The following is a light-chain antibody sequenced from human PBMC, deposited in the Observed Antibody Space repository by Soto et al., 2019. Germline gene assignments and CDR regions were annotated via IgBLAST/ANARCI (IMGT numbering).Light chain of an antibody. CDR2: GAS. CDR3: QQYKNWPLT. Sequence: EIVMTQSPATLSVSPEGRATLSCRASQSVSSTLAWYQQKPGQAPRLLIYGASTRATGFPARFSGSGSGTEFTLTISSLQSEDFAVYYCQQYKNWPLTFGGGTRVEIK. V-gene: IGKV3-15*01. J-gene: IGKJ4*01. CDR1: QSVSST.